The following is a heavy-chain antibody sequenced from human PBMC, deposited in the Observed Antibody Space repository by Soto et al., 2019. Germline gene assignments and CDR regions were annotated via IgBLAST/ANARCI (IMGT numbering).Heavy chain of an antibody. V-gene: IGHV3-74*01. CDR3: ARDGYCSGGSCYYHFDY. CDR1: GFTFSSDW. Sequence: EVQLVESGGGLVQPGGSLRLSCAASGFTFSSDWMHWVRQAPGKGLVWVSRIKSDGKSTGYADSVKGRFTNSRDNVKNTLYLEMNSLRAEDTAVNYSARDGYCSGGSCYYHFDYWGQGTLVTVSS. CDR2: IKSDGKST. D-gene: IGHD2-15*01. J-gene: IGHJ4*02.